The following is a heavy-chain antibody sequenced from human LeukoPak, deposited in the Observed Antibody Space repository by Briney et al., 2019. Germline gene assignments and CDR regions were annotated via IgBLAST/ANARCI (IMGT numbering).Heavy chain of an antibody. V-gene: IGHV4-34*01. CDR3: ARVVVPAAPADWFDP. CDR1: GGAFSDSH. D-gene: IGHD2-2*01. J-gene: IGHJ5*02. CDR2: INHSGST. Sequence: SETLSLTCAVYGGAFSDSHWNWIRQPPGKGLEWIGEINHSGSTNYNPSLKSRVTISLDTSKNHFSLKLSSVTAADTAVYYCARVVVPAAPADWFDPWGQGTLVTVSS.